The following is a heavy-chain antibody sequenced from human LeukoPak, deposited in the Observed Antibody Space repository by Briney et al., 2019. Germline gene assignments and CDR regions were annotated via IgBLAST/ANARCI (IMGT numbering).Heavy chain of an antibody. Sequence: SETLSLTCAVYGGSFSGYYWSWIRQPPGRGLEWIGQVYSRGRTNYNPSLKSRVTISADTSKSQFSLKLNSVTAADTAIYYCARLHPGGGDGYWGQGILVTVSS. J-gene: IGHJ4*02. V-gene: IGHV4-34*01. CDR3: ARLHPGGGDGY. CDR1: GGSFSGYY. CDR2: VYSRGRT. D-gene: IGHD2-8*02.